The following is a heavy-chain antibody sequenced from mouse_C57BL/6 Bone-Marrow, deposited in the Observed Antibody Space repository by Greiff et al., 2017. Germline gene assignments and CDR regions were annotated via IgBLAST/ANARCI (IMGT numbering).Heavy chain of an antibody. V-gene: IGHV1-50*01. CDR1: GYTFTSYW. CDR2: IDPSDGYT. Sequence: QVQLQQPGAELVKPGASVKLSCKASGYTFTSYWMQWVKQRPGQGLEWIGEIDPSDGYTNYNQKFKDKATLTVDTSSSTAYMQLSSLTSEDSAVYDCESVNDYDVENWDWFVDVWGWGTTVTVSS. J-gene: IGHJ1*01. CDR3: ESVNDYDVENWDWFVDV. D-gene: IGHD2-4*01.